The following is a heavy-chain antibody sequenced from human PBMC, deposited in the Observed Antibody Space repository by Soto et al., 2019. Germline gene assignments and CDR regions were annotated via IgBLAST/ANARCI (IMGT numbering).Heavy chain of an antibody. Sequence: TGRCLRLSCAASGFTLADYTMHWVRQATGKGLEWGLGISWDSGSTGYADPVKGRFTISRDHAKNPLYLTMNRPRAEDTALYYCASDMVALGDYYYGMDVWGQGTTVTVSS. CDR1: GFTLADYT. V-gene: IGHV3-9*01. CDR2: ISWDSGST. CDR3: ASDMVALGDYYYGMDV. J-gene: IGHJ6*02.